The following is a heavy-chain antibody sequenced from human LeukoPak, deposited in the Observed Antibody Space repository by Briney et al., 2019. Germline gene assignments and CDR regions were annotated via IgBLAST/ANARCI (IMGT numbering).Heavy chain of an antibody. J-gene: IGHJ4*02. CDR1: GFTFISYS. D-gene: IGHD3-10*01. Sequence: GGSLRLSWAASGFTFISYSMNWVRQAPGKGLEWVSSISSSSSYIYSVDSVKGRFTISRDNAKNSLYLQINSLRAEDTAVYYCASDRGGEGFDYWGQGTLVTVSS. CDR2: ISSSSSYI. CDR3: ASDRGGEGFDY. V-gene: IGHV3-21*01.